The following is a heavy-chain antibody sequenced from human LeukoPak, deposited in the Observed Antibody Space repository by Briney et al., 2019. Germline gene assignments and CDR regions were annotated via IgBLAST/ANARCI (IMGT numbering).Heavy chain of an antibody. CDR2: MNPHSGTT. J-gene: IGHJ6*03. CDR3: ARRTGYYNYMDV. D-gene: IGHD2-8*02. V-gene: IGHV1-8*01. Sequence: QGTGQGSEWMGWMNPHSGTTAYPPKFHARVTMPRNTSISTAYMELSSLRSEDTAVYYCARRTGYYNYMDVWGKGTTVTVSS.